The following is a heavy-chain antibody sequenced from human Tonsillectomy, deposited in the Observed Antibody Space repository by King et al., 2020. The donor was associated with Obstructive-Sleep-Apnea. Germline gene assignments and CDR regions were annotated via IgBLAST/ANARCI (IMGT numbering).Heavy chain of an antibody. CDR2: IFPADSDT. V-gene: IGHV5-51*01. CDR3: ASQGDLLELRDDALDI. Sequence: QLVQSRAEVKKPGESLKISCKASGYNFAINWIGWVRQMPGKGLQGMGSIFPADSDTRYSPSFQGRVTLSADKSISTAYLQWSSLKASDTAMYYCASQGDLLELRDDALDIWGQGTMVTVSS. J-gene: IGHJ3*02. CDR1: GYNFAINW. D-gene: IGHD1-7*01.